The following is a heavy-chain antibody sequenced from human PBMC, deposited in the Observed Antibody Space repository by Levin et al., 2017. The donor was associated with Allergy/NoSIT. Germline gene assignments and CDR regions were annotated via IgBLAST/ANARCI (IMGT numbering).Heavy chain of an antibody. CDR1: GFILRTSD. V-gene: IGHV3-48*01. CDR2: ITKPSRTI. J-gene: IGHJ4*02. CDR3: LTDESCDEDFDY. D-gene: IGHD2-21*01. Sequence: HGESLKISCAASGFILRTSDMNWVRQAPGKGLEWISFITKPSRTISYADSVKGRFTVSRDNVKNLLYLDMNSLRAEDTAVYYCLTDESCDEDFDYWGQGTLVTVSS.